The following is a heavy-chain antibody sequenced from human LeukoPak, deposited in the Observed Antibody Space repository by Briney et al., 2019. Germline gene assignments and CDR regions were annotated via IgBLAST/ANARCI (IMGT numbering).Heavy chain of an antibody. Sequence: SETLSLTCIVSVGSISSSSYYSGWTRQPPGKGLEWLGCIYYCGSTYYNPSLKSRVTISVDTSKNQFSLKLSAVTAADTAVYYCARHGVVAATYSSFDPWGQGTLVTVSS. D-gene: IGHD2-15*01. CDR3: ARHGVVAATYSSFDP. V-gene: IGHV4-39*01. J-gene: IGHJ5*02. CDR2: IYYCGST. CDR1: VGSISSSSYY.